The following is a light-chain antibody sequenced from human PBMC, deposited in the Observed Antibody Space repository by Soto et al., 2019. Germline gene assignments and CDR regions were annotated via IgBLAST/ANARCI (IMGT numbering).Light chain of an antibody. CDR1: QSISSW. CDR2: DAS. J-gene: IGKJ1*01. V-gene: IGKV1-5*01. CDR3: QQYNSYSLT. Sequence: IHMTLSASTLSASVGNRVTITCRASQSISSWLAWYQQKKGKAPKILIYDASSLESGVPSRFSGSGYGTEFNLTISSLQPDDFATYYCQQYNSYSLTFGQGTKVDIK.